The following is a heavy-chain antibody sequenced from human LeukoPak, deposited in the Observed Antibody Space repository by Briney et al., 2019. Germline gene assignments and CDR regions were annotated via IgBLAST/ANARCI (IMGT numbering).Heavy chain of an antibody. CDR1: CYTLTSDD. CDR3: ARESLGDFWSGYSAYNWFDP. D-gene: IGHD3-3*01. J-gene: IGHJ5*02. Sequence: ASVQVSCKASCYTLTSDDIDWSGQAGGRGLDWMGWMNPNSGNTGYAQKFQGRVTMTRNTSISTAYMELSSLRSEDTAVYYCARESLGDFWSGYSAYNWFDPWGQGTLVTVSS. CDR2: MNPNSGNT. V-gene: IGHV1-8*01.